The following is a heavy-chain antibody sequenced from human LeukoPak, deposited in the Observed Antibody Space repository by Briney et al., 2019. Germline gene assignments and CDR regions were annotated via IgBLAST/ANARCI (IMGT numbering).Heavy chain of an antibody. CDR2: ITFDGNGK. CDR3: AKDLSYGSYSFDS. D-gene: IGHD3-10*01. V-gene: IGHV3-30*18. Sequence: GGSLRLSCAASGFPFSIYGMHWVRQAPGKGLEWVAIITFDGNGKSYADSVKGRFTVSRDNSKNTLYLQMSSLRTEDTAVYYCAKDLSYGSYSFDSWGQGALVTVSS. CDR1: GFPFSIYG. J-gene: IGHJ4*02.